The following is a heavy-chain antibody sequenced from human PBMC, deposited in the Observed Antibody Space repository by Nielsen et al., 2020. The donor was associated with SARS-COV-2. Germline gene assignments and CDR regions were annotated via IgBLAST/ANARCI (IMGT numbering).Heavy chain of an antibody. CDR2: MYHNGDT. CDR3: ARGTMVLSV. V-gene: IGHV4-30-2*01. J-gene: IGHJ4*02. CDR1: GTSIGSGGYS. Sequence: SETLSLTCAVSGTSIGSGGYSWSWIRQPPGKGPQWIAFMYHNGDTFYNPSLKSRATISVDLSENQFSLKVTSVTAADTAVYYCARGTMVLSVWGRGALVTVSS. D-gene: IGHD3-10*01.